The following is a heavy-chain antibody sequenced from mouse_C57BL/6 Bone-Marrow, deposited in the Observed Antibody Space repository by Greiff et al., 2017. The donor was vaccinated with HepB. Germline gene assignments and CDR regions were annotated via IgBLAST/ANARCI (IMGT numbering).Heavy chain of an antibody. V-gene: IGHV7-3*01. J-gene: IGHJ4*01. D-gene: IGHD1-1*01. CDR3: ARDYGSSYAMDY. CDR2: IRNKANGYTT. Sequence: EVKLVESGGGLVQPGGSLSLSCAASGFTFTDYYMSWVRQPPGKALEWLGFIRNKANGYTTEYSASVKGRFTISRDNSQSILYLQMNALRAEDSATYYCARDYGSSYAMDYWGQGTSVTVSS. CDR1: GFTFTDYY.